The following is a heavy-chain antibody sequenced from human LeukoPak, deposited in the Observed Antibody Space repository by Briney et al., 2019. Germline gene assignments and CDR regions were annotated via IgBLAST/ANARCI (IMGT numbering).Heavy chain of an antibody. CDR3: ARSRMVYATYYYYGMDV. Sequence: ASVKVSCTASGYTFTSYYMHWVRQAPGQGLEWMGIINPSGGSTSYAQKFQGRVTMTRDTSTSTVYMELSSLRSEDTAVYYCARSRMVYATYYYYGMDVWGQGTTVTVSS. J-gene: IGHJ6*02. CDR1: GYTFTSYY. D-gene: IGHD2-8*01. V-gene: IGHV1-46*01. CDR2: INPSGGST.